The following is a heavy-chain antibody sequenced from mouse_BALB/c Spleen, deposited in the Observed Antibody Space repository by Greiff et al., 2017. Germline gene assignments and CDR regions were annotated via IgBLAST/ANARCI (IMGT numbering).Heavy chain of an antibody. V-gene: IGHV5-6*01. Sequence: VQLKESGGDLVKPGGSLTLSCAASGFTFSSYGMSWVRQTPDKRLEWVATISSGGSYTYYPDSVKGRFTISRDNAKNTLYLQMSSLKSEDTAMYYCARHRYEITTRYFDYWGQGTTLTVSS. CDR1: GFTFSSYG. CDR3: ARHRYEITTRYFDY. D-gene: IGHD2-4*01. CDR2: ISSGGSYT. J-gene: IGHJ2*01.